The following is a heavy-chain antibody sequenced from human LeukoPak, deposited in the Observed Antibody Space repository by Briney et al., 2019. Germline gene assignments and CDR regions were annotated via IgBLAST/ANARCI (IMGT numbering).Heavy chain of an antibody. D-gene: IGHD3-9*01. CDR2: INPNSGGT. Sequence: ASVNVSCKASGYTFTGYYMHWVRQAPGQGLEWMGWINPNSGGTNYAQKFQGRVTMTRDTSISTAYMELSRLRSDDTAVYYCARWNYDILTGYYSHDAFDIWGQGTMVTVSS. J-gene: IGHJ3*02. V-gene: IGHV1-2*02. CDR3: ARWNYDILTGYYSHDAFDI. CDR1: GYTFTGYY.